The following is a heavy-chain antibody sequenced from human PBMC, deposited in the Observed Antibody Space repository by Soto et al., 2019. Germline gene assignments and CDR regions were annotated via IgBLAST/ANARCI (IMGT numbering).Heavy chain of an antibody. Sequence: SETLSLTCTVSGGSISSYYWSWIRQPPGKGLEWIGYIYYSGSTNYNPSLKSRVTISVDTSKNQFSLKLSSVTAADTAVYYCARSRCSSTSCYAGRGINWIDPSGQGTLVTVSS. D-gene: IGHD2-2*01. CDR2: IYYSGST. J-gene: IGHJ5*02. CDR3: ARSRCSSTSCYAGRGINWIDP. V-gene: IGHV4-59*01. CDR1: GGSISSYY.